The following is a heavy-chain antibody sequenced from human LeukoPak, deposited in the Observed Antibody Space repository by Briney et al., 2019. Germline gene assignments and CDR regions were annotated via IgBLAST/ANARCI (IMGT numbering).Heavy chain of an antibody. CDR3: ARDVARRDGTTGTTLFDY. CDR2: TYYRSKWYN. J-gene: IGHJ4*02. D-gene: IGHD1-1*01. Sequence: SQTLSLTCAIPGDSVSSNSAAWNWIRQSPSRGLEWLGRTYYRSKWYNDYAVSVKSRITINPDTSKNQFSLQLNSVTTEDTDVYYCARDVARRDGTTGTTLFDYWGQGTLVTVSS. V-gene: IGHV6-1*01. CDR1: GDSVSSNSAA.